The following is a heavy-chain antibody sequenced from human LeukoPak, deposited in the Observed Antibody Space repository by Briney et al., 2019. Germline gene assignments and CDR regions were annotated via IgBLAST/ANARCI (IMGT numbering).Heavy chain of an antibody. CDR3: ARGFNTGWYFDL. Sequence: KSSETLSLTCTVSGGSITSGNNYWSWIRQPAGKGLEWVGRINPSGGTNYNPTFKSRVTLSAETSNNQFSLKLDSVTAADTAIYYCARGFNTGWYFDLWGRGTLVTASS. CDR2: INPSGGT. CDR1: GGSITSGNNY. J-gene: IGHJ2*01. V-gene: IGHV4-61*02. D-gene: IGHD1-1*01.